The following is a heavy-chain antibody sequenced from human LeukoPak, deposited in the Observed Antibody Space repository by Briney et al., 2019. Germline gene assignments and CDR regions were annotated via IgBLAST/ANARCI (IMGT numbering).Heavy chain of an antibody. CDR2: ISGSGGST. CDR1: GFTFSSYA. V-gene: IGHV3-23*01. CDR3: AKDYCSSTGCTIFDY. J-gene: IGHJ4*02. Sequence: GGSLRLSCAASGFTFSSYAMSWVRQAPGKGLEWVSAISGSGGSTYYADSVKGRFTISRDNSKNTLYLQMNSLRAEDTAVYYCAKDYCSSTGCTIFDYWGQGTLVTVSS. D-gene: IGHD2-2*01.